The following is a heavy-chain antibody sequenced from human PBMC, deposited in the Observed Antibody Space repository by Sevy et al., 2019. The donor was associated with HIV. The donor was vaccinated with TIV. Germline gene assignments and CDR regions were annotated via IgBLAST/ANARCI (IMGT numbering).Heavy chain of an antibody. J-gene: IGHJ3*02. Sequence: GGSLRLSCAASGFTFSSYGMHWVRQAPGKGLEWVAVIWYDGSNKYYADSVKGRFTISRDNSKNTLYLQMNSLRAEDTAVYYCARDPGGSGYCTDSFDIWGQGTMVTVSS. V-gene: IGHV3-33*01. CDR2: IWYDGSNK. D-gene: IGHD3-22*01. CDR3: ARDPGGSGYCTDSFDI. CDR1: GFTFSSYG.